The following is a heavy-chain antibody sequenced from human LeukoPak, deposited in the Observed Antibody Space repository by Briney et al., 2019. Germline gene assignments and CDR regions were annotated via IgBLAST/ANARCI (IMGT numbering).Heavy chain of an antibody. CDR3: ARHRTYYYDSSGPLRY. CDR1: GYSFTSYW. V-gene: IGHV5-51*01. Sequence: GESLQISCKGSGYSFTSYWIGWVRQMPGKGLEGMGIIYPGDSDTRYSPSFQGQDTISADKSISTAYLQWSSLKASDTAMYYCARHRTYYYDSSGPLRYWGQGTLVTVSS. CDR2: IYPGDSDT. D-gene: IGHD3-22*01. J-gene: IGHJ4*02.